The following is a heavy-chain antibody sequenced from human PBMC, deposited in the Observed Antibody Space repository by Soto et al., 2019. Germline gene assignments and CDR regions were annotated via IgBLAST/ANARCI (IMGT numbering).Heavy chain of an antibody. CDR2: IDPSDSYT. J-gene: IGHJ6*02. CDR3: ARVWEQWLQRYYYYGMDV. V-gene: IGHV5-10-1*01. Sequence: PGESLKISCKGSGYSFTSYWISWVRQMPGKGLEWMGRIDPSDSYTNYSPSFQGHVTISADKSISTAYLQWSSLKASDTAVYYCARVWEQWLQRYYYYGMDVWGQGTTVTVSS. CDR1: GYSFTSYW. D-gene: IGHD6-19*01.